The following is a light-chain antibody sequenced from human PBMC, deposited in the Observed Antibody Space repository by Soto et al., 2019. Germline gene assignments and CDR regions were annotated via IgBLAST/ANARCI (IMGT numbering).Light chain of an antibody. J-gene: IGKJ5*01. CDR1: QSVSTH. CDR2: DTS. V-gene: IGKV3-11*01. CDR3: QQRSSWPPIT. Sequence: EIVLTQSPATLSLSPGERATLSCRASQSVSTHLAWYQQKPGQAPRLLIYDTSNRATDIPARFSGSGSGTDFTLTISSLEPEDFAVYYCQQRSSWPPITFGQGTRLEIK.